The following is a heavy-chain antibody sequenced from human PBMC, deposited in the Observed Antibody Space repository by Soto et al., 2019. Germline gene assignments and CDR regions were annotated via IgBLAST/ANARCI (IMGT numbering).Heavy chain of an antibody. Sequence: SETLSLTCTVSGGSISSGGYYWSWIRQHPGKGLEWIGYIYYSGSTYYNPSLKSRVTISVDTSKNQFSLKLSSVTAADTAVYYCARDYYDFWSGYYTGSGYYYGMDVWGQGTTVTVSS. CDR2: IYYSGST. V-gene: IGHV4-31*03. D-gene: IGHD3-3*01. CDR3: ARDYYDFWSGYYTGSGYYYGMDV. CDR1: GGSISSGGYY. J-gene: IGHJ6*02.